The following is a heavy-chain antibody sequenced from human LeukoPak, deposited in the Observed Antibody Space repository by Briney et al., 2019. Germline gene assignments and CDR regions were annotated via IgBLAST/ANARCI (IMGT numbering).Heavy chain of an antibody. Sequence: PSETLSLTCAVYGGSLSGYYWSWIRQPPGKGLEWIGEINHSGSTNYNPSLKSRVTISVDTSKNQFSLKLSSVTAADTAVYYCARAPFRGVPLVGVWGQGTTVTVSS. CDR3: ARAPFRGVPLVGV. V-gene: IGHV4-34*01. J-gene: IGHJ6*02. CDR1: GGSLSGYY. D-gene: IGHD3-10*01. CDR2: INHSGST.